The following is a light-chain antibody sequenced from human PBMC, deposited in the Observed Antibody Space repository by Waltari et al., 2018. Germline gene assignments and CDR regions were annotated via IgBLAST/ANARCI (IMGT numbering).Light chain of an antibody. Sequence: SSGLTQPPSMSVSPGLTARIPCPGDALSQQFVHWYQQKPGPAPGLVRFKDSEGASEIPERFSGSPSGTTGTWTISGVQAEDEADYYCQSADTTDYVLFGGGTSLTVL. CDR3: QSADTTDYVL. CDR2: KDS. V-gene: IGLV3-25*03. CDR1: ALSQQF. J-gene: IGLJ2*01.